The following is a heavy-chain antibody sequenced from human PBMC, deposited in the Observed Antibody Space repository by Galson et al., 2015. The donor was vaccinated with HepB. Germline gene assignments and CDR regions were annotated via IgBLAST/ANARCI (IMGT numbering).Heavy chain of an antibody. J-gene: IGHJ4*02. CDR1: GGTFSSYA. CDR3: ARWGYDSSGYGLGFDY. D-gene: IGHD3-22*01. CDR2: IIPIFGTA. Sequence: SVKVSCKASGGTFSSYAISWVRQAPGQGLEWMGGIIPIFGTANYAQKFQGRVTITADESTSTAYMELSSLRSEDTAVYYCARWGYDSSGYGLGFDYWGQGTLVTVSS. V-gene: IGHV1-69*13.